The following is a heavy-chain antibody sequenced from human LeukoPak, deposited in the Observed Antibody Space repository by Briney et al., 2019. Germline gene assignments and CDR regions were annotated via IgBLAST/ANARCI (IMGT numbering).Heavy chain of an antibody. CDR2: IKQDGSEK. CDR1: GFTFSSYW. V-gene: IGHV3-7*01. CDR3: ARILTGYLTKYYFDY. D-gene: IGHD3-9*01. J-gene: IGHJ4*02. Sequence: GGSRRLSCAASGFTFSSYWMSWVRQAPGKGLEWVANIKQDGSEKYYVDSVKGRFTISRDNAKNSLYLQMNGLRAEDTAVYYCARILTGYLTKYYFDYWGQGTLVTVSS.